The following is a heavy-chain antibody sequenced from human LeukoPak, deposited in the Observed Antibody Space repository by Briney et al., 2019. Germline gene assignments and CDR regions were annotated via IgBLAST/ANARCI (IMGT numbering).Heavy chain of an antibody. Sequence: GSLRLSCAASGFTFSSYSMNWVRQPPGKGLEWIGEINHSGSTNYNPSFKSRVTISVDTSKNQFSLKLSSVTAADTAVYYCAHLLSGYDPFYYDGMDVWGQGTPVTVSS. D-gene: IGHD5-12*01. CDR1: GFTFSSYS. J-gene: IGHJ6*02. CDR2: INHSGST. CDR3: AHLLSGYDPFYYDGMDV. V-gene: IGHV4-34*08.